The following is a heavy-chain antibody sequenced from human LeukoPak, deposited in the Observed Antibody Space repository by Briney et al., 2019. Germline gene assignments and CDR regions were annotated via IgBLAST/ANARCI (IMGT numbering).Heavy chain of an antibody. J-gene: IGHJ4*02. V-gene: IGHV3-30*04. Sequence: GGSLRLSCAASGFSFSSFAMHWVRQAPGKGLEWGALISYDGSNEYYADSVKGRFTISRDNSKNTLYLQMNSLRAEDTAVYYCARDRLWATTPYYFDFWGQGTLVAVSS. CDR1: GFSFSSFA. CDR2: ISYDGSNE. D-gene: IGHD5-24*01. CDR3: ARDRLWATTPYYFDF.